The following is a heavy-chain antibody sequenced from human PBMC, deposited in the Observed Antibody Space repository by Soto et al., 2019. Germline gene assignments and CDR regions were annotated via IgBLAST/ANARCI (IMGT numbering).Heavy chain of an antibody. CDR3: ARLDITGDAGRGYFDY. J-gene: IGHJ4*02. CDR2: MYYSGST. Sequence: QLQLQESGPGLVKPSETLSLTCTVSGASISSSSYYWGWIRQPPGKGLEWIGSMYYSGSTYYDPSLRSRVTTSVDTSKNQCSLKRSSVTAADTAVYYCARLDITGDAGRGYFDYWGQGTLVTVSS. D-gene: IGHD1-20*01. CDR1: GASISSSSYY. V-gene: IGHV4-39*01.